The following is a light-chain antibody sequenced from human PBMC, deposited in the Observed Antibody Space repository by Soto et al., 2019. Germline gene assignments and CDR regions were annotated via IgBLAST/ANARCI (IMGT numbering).Light chain of an antibody. CDR1: QSVNNY. J-gene: IGKJ1*01. CDR2: DAS. Sequence: EIQMTQSPSTLSASVGDGAALSCQASQSVNNYLAWYQQKPGEAPRYLFYDASTRDSGIPTRFSGSGSGTEFTLSISSLQPDDFAAYYCLQDLSCPLTFGQGTKVDIK. CDR3: LQDLSCPLT. V-gene: IGKV1-5*01.